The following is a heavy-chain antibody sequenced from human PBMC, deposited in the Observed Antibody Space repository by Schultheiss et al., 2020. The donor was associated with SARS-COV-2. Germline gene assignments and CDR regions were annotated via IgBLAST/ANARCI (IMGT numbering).Heavy chain of an antibody. CDR2: IDWDDDK. J-gene: IGHJ2*01. CDR3: ARILSGWYASGWYFDL. CDR1: GFSLRTSGMC. D-gene: IGHD6-19*01. Sequence: SGPTLVKPTQTLTLTCTFSGFSLRTSGMCVTWIRQPPGKALEWLALIDWDDDKHYSTSLKTRLTISKDTSKNQVVLTMTNMDPVDTATYYCARILSGWYASGWYFDLWGRGTLVTVSS. V-gene: IGHV2-70*01.